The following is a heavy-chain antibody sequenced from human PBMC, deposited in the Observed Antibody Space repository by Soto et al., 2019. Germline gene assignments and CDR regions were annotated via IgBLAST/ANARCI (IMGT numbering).Heavy chain of an antibody. V-gene: IGHV1-18*01. Sequence: QVQLVQSGAEVKKPGASVKVSCKASGYTFTSYGISWVRQAPVQGLEWMGWISAYNGNTNYAQKLQGRVTMTTDTSTSTAYMELSSLRSDDTAVYYCAGDPGYYGSGSPSPFDYWGQGTLVTVSS. CDR1: GYTFTSYG. CDR3: AGDPGYYGSGSPSPFDY. D-gene: IGHD3-10*01. J-gene: IGHJ4*02. CDR2: ISAYNGNT.